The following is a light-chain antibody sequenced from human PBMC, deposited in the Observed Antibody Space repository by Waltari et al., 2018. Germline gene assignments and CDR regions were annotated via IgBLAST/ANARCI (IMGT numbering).Light chain of an antibody. V-gene: IGKV3-15*01. CDR3: LQYHYWPPWT. CDR2: DAF. CDR1: QNVGTK. J-gene: IGKJ1*01. Sequence: IEMTQSPATLSVSPGERATLSCRASQNVGTKLAWYHQKPGLAPRLLIYDAFTRATGIPARFSGSGSETEFTLTISSLQSEDLAQYHCLQYHYWPPWTFGQGTKVEVK.